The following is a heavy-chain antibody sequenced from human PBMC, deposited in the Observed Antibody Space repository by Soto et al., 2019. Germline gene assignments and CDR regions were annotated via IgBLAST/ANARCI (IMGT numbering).Heavy chain of an antibody. CDR2: IYYSGST. D-gene: IGHD2-2*01. CDR1: GDSISSRSYY. CDR3: ARETYIVVVPAAHNWFDP. Sequence: PSETLSLTCTVTGDSISSRSYYWGWIRQPPGKGLEWIGSIYYSGSTYYHPSLKSRVTISVDTSKNQFSLKLSSVTAADTAVYYCARETYIVVVPAAHNWFDPWGQGTLVTVSS. V-gene: IGHV4-39*07. J-gene: IGHJ5*02.